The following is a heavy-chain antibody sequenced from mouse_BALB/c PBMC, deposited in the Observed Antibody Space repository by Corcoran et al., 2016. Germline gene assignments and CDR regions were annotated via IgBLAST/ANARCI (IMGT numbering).Heavy chain of an antibody. CDR1: GYTFTNYG. CDR2: INTYTGEP. J-gene: IGHJ3*01. CDR3: AREDLLAY. Sequence: QIQLVQSGPELKKPGETVKISCKASGYTFTNYGMNWVKQAPGKGLKWMGWINTYTGEPTYADDFKGRFAFSLETSVSTAYLQINNLKNEDMATYFCAREDLLAYWGQGTLVTVSA. V-gene: IGHV9-1*02.